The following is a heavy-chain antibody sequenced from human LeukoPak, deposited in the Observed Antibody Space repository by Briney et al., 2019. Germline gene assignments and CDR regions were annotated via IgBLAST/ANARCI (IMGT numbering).Heavy chain of an antibody. V-gene: IGHV4-4*07. Sequence: SETLSLTCTVSGGSISSYYWSWIRQPAGKGLEWIGRIYTSGSTNYNPSLKSRVTMSVDTSKNQFSLKLSSVAAADTAVYYCASAIYSGSHGAFDIWGQGTMVTVSS. CDR2: IYTSGST. J-gene: IGHJ3*02. CDR1: GGSISSYY. CDR3: ASAIYSGSHGAFDI. D-gene: IGHD1-26*01.